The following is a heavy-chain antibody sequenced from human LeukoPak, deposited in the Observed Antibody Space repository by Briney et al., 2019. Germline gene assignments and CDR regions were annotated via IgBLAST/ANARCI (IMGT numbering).Heavy chain of an antibody. J-gene: IGHJ4*02. CDR2: IYYSGST. D-gene: IGHD6-6*01. Sequence: SETLSLTCAVSGGSISSTGYCWAWIRQPPGKGLEWIGTIYYSGSTYHNTSLKSRITISVDTSKNQFSLKLSSVTAADTAVYYCARGGGYSSSSFDYWGQGTLVTVSS. V-gene: IGHV4-39*07. CDR3: ARGGGYSSSSFDY. CDR1: GGSISSTGYC.